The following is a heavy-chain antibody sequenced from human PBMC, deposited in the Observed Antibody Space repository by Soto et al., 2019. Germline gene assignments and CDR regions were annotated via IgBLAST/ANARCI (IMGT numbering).Heavy chain of an antibody. CDR3: ARDLIAARPLDD. CDR1: GGTLSSHT. D-gene: IGHD6-6*01. CDR2: IIPILGIA. V-gene: IGHV1-69*04. Sequence: ASVKVSCKASGGTLSSHTISWVRQAPGQGLEWMGRIIPILGIANYAQKFQGRVTITADKSTSTAYMELSSLRSEDTAVYYCARDLIAARPLDDWGQGTLVTVSS. J-gene: IGHJ4*02.